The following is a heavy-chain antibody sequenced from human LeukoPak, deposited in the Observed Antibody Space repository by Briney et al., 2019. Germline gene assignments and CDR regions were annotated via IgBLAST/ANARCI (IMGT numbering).Heavy chain of an antibody. J-gene: IGHJ4*02. D-gene: IGHD2-2*01. V-gene: IGHV1-69*13. Sequence: EASVKVSCKASGGTFSSYAISWVRQAPGQGLEWMGGIIPIFGTANYAQKFQGRVTTTADESTSTAYMELSSLRSEDTAVYYCARRPYCSSTSCKLLFDYWGQGTLVTVSS. CDR2: IIPIFGTA. CDR1: GGTFSSYA. CDR3: ARRPYCSSTSCKLLFDY.